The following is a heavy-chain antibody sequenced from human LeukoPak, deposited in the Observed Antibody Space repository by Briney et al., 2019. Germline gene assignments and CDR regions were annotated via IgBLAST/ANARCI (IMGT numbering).Heavy chain of an antibody. Sequence: GGSLRLSCAASGFTFSSYWMSWVRQAPGKGLEWVANIKQDGSEEYYVDSVKGRFTISRDNAKNSLYLQMNSLRAEDTSVYYCARDPGCAYSSSCDWFDPWGQGTLVTVSS. D-gene: IGHD6-13*01. V-gene: IGHV3-7*01. CDR1: GFTFSSYW. J-gene: IGHJ5*02. CDR2: IKQDGSEE. CDR3: ARDPGCAYSSSCDWFDP.